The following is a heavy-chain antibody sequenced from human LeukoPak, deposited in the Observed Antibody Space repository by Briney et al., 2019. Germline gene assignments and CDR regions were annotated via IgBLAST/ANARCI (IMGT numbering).Heavy chain of an antibody. CDR2: INPRGGST. CDR3: ARGSGRTMIVPQPFDY. D-gene: IGHD3-22*01. V-gene: IGHV1-46*01. J-gene: IGHJ4*02. CDR1: GYTFTSYY. Sequence: ASVKVSCKASGYTFTSYYMHWVRQAPGQGLEWMGIINPRGGSTSYARKFQGRVTMTRDTSTSTVYMELSSLRSEDTAVYYCARGSGRTMIVPQPFDYWGQGTLVSVSS.